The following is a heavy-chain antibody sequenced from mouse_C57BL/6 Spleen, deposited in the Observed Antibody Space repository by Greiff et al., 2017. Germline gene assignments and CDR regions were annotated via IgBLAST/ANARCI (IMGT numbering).Heavy chain of an antibody. CDR1: GYSITSGYD. CDR2: ISYSGST. D-gene: IGHD2-2*01. CDR3: ARDHYGHGGFAS. Sequence: EVHLVESGPGMVKPSQSLSLTCTVTGYSITSGYDWHWIRHFPGNKLEWMGYISYSGSTNYNPSLKSRISITHDTSKNHFFLKLNSVTTEDTATYYCARDHYGHGGFASWGQGTLVTVSA. J-gene: IGHJ3*01. V-gene: IGHV3-1*01.